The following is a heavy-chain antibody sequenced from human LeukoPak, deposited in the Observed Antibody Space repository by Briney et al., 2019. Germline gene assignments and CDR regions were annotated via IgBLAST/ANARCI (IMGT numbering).Heavy chain of an antibody. Sequence: GGSLRLSCAASGFTFSSYAMHWVRQAPGKGLEWVAVISYDGSNKYYADSVKGRFTISRDNSKNTLYLQMNSLRAEDTAVYYCARDLEDIVLMVYAISVDYWGQGTLVTVSS. D-gene: IGHD2-8*01. CDR2: ISYDGSNK. CDR1: GFTFSSYA. J-gene: IGHJ4*02. V-gene: IGHV3-30-3*01. CDR3: ARDLEDIVLMVYAISVDY.